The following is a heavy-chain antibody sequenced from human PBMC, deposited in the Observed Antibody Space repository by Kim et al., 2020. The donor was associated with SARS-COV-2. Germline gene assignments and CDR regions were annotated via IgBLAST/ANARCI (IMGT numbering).Heavy chain of an antibody. CDR1: GGSISSYY. CDR3: ASGGPSFPLTYFWSGYWGGVRYYGMDV. J-gene: IGHJ6*02. V-gene: IGHV4-59*08. Sequence: SETLSLTCTVSGGSISSYYWSWIRQPPGKGLEWIGYIYYSGSTNYNPSLKSRVTISVDTSKNQFSLKLSSVTAADTAVYYCASGGPSFPLTYFWSGYWGGVRYYGMDVWGQGTTVTVSS. CDR2: IYYSGST. D-gene: IGHD3-3*01.